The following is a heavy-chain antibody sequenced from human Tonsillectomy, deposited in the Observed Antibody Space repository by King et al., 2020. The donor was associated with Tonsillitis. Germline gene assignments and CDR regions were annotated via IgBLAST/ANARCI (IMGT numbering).Heavy chain of an antibody. Sequence: VQLVESGAEVKKPGESLKISCKGSGYSFTSYWIGWVRQMPGKGLEWMGIIYPGDSDTRYSPSFQGQVTISADKSISTAYLQWSSLKASDTAMYYCARAGHCSSTSCYTGEYYYYGMDVWGQGTTVTVSS. V-gene: IGHV5-51*01. CDR1: GYSFTSYW. D-gene: IGHD2-2*02. CDR2: IYPGDSDT. CDR3: ARAGHCSSTSCYTGEYYYYGMDV. J-gene: IGHJ6*02.